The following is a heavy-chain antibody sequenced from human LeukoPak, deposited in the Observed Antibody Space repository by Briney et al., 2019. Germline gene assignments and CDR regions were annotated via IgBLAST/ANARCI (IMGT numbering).Heavy chain of an antibody. D-gene: IGHD6-13*01. CDR2: INSDGSIT. J-gene: IGHJ4*02. CDR3: ARGSSSSWWGFDY. Sequence: GGSLRLSCAASGFTFNSYWMHWVRHAPGKGLVWVSRINSDGSITSYADSVKGRFTISGDNAKNTLYLQMNSLRAEDTAVYYCARGSSSSWWGFDYWGQGTLVTVSS. V-gene: IGHV3-74*01. CDR1: GFTFNSYW.